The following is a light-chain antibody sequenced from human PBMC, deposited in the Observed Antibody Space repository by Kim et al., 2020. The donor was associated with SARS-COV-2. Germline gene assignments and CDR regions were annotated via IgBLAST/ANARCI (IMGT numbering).Light chain of an antibody. CDR3: QAWDSSTNV. CDR2: QDS. CDR1: KLGDKF. J-gene: IGLJ1*01. V-gene: IGLV3-1*01. Sequence: SLSPGQTASITCSGDKLGDKFACWYQQKPGQSPVLVIYQDSKRPSGIPERFSGSNSGNTATLTISGTQAMDEADYYCQAWDSSTNVFGTGTKVTVL.